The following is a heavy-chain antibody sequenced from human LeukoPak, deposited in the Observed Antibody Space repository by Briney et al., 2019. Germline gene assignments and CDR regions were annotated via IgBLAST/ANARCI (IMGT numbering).Heavy chain of an antibody. V-gene: IGHV4-39*07. CDR3: ARGPASYDVWSRNQRSTYNYMDV. CDR2: IYYSGST. J-gene: IGHJ6*03. D-gene: IGHD3-3*01. Sequence: KPSETLSLTCTVSGGSISSSSYYWGWIRQPPGKGLEWIGSIYYSGSTYYNPSLESRVTISVDTSKKQFSLTVTSVTAADTAVYYCARGPASYDVWSRNQRSTYNYMDVWGKGTTVIVSS. CDR1: GGSISSSSYY.